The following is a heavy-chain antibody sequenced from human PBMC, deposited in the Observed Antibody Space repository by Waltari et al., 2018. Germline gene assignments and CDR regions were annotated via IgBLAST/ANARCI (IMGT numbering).Heavy chain of an antibody. D-gene: IGHD3-10*01. CDR2: INHSGST. V-gene: IGHV4-34*01. CDR3: ARFEAQEPGPSGLDY. Sequence: QVQLQQWGAGLLKPSETLSLTCAVYGGSFSGYYWSWIRQPPGKGLEWIGEINHSGSTNYNPSLKSRVTISVDTSKNQFSLKLCSVTAADTAVYYCARFEAQEPGPSGLDYWGQGTLVTVSS. J-gene: IGHJ4*02. CDR1: GGSFSGYY.